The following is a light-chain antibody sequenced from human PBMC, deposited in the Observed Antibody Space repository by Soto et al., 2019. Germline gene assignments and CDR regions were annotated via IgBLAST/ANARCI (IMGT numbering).Light chain of an antibody. CDR1: QGIGST. Sequence: RQSPATLSVSPETIVALCCRAIQGIGSTLAWYRQQPGQAPGLLIYDSNIRATGVPARFSGTRSGTEFTLTISGLQSDDFGVYYCQQYYNWPPTTFGQGTRLEIK. CDR3: QQYYNWPPTT. CDR2: DSN. V-gene: IGKV3-15*01. J-gene: IGKJ5*01.